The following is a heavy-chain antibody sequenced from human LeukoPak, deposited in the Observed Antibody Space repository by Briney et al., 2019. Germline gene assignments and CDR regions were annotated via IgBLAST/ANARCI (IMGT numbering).Heavy chain of an antibody. Sequence: GESLKISCKGSGYSFTSYWIGWVRQMPGKVLEWMEIVYPGDSDTRYSPSFQGQVTISADKSISTAYLQWSSLKASDTAMYYCAGAGSRPYDAFDIWGQGTMVTVSS. CDR3: AGAGSRPYDAFDI. CDR2: VYPGDSDT. V-gene: IGHV5-51*01. CDR1: GYSFTSYW. J-gene: IGHJ3*02.